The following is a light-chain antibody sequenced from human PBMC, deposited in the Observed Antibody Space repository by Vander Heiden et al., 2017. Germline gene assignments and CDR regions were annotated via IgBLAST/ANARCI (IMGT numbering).Light chain of an antibody. V-gene: IGLV2-11*01. CDR2: DVS. CDR1: SSDVGGYNY. J-gene: IGLJ2*01. Sequence: SALTQPRSVSGSPGQSVTIPRTGTSSDVGGYNYASWYQPHPGKAPKLMIDDVSKRPSGVPDRFSGSKSGNTASLTITGLQAEDEADYYCCSYAGSYTFEGVFGGGTKLTVL. CDR3: CSYAGSYTFEGV.